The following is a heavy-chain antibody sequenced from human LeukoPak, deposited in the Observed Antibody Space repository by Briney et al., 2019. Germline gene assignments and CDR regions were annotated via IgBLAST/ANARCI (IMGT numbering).Heavy chain of an antibody. Sequence: SVTVSCKASGGTFSSYAISWVRQAPGQGLEWMGGIIPIFGTANYAQKFQGRVTITADESTSTAYMELSSLRSEDTAVYYCARVVMQDSSSWYGGDYWGQGTLVTVSS. V-gene: IGHV1-69*13. CDR3: ARVVMQDSSSWYGGDY. D-gene: IGHD6-13*01. CDR1: GGTFSSYA. J-gene: IGHJ4*02. CDR2: IIPIFGTA.